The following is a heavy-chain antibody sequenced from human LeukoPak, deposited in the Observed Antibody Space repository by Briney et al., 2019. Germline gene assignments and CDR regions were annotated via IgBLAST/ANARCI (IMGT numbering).Heavy chain of an antibody. D-gene: IGHD3-3*01. CDR3: ARDTPYYDFWSGYASNWFDP. Sequence: PGGSLRLSCAASGFTLSSYSMNWVRQAPGKGLEWVSSISSSSGYIYYADSVKGRFTISRDNAKNSLYLQMNSLRAEDTAVYYCARDTPYYDFWSGYASNWFDPWGQGTLVTVSS. CDR1: GFTLSSYS. V-gene: IGHV3-21*01. CDR2: ISSSSGYI. J-gene: IGHJ5*02.